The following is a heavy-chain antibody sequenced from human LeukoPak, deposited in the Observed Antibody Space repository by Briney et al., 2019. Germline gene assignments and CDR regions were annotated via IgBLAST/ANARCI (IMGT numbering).Heavy chain of an antibody. J-gene: IGHJ5*02. V-gene: IGHV1-69*05. Sequence: GSSVKVSCKASGGTFSSYAISWVRQAPGQGLEWMGGIIPIFGTANYAQKFQGRVTITTDESTSTAYMELSSLRSEDTAVYYCAREGATVVTLNWFDPWGQGTLVTVSS. CDR3: AREGATVVTLNWFDP. D-gene: IGHD4-23*01. CDR2: IIPIFGTA. CDR1: GGTFSSYA.